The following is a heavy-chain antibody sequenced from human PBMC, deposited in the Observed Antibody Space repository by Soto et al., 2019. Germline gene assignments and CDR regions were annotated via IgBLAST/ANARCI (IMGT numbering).Heavy chain of an antibody. D-gene: IGHD5-18*01. CDR2: IYYSGNT. CDR3: ARDRLMATAGTARHHVGLDV. CDR1: GGSIRSGGYY. J-gene: IGHJ6*02. V-gene: IGHV4-31*03. Sequence: PSETLSLTCTVSGGSIRSGGYYWSWVRQNPRRGLEWIGNIYYSGNTYYNPSLKSRLTISVDTSKNQFSLNLSSVTAADTAVYYCARDRLMATAGTARHHVGLDVWGQGTTVTVSS.